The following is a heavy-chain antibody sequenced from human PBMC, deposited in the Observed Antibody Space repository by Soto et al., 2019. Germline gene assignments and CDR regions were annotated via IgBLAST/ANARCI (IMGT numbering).Heavy chain of an antibody. Sequence: SEALSLTCADSGYSISSGYYWGWIRQRPGKGLEWIGSIYHSGSTYYNPSLKSRVTIAVDTSKNQFSLKLSSVTAADTAVYYCARLGLIAVAGTGAFDIWGQRTMVTVSS. CDR1: GYSISSGYY. V-gene: IGHV4-38-2*01. CDR3: ARLGLIAVAGTGAFDI. J-gene: IGHJ3*02. D-gene: IGHD6-19*01. CDR2: IYHSGST.